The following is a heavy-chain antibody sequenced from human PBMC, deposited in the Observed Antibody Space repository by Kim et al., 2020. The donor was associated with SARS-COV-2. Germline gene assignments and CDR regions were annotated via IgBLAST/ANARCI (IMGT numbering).Heavy chain of an antibody. J-gene: IGHJ4*02. CDR3: VKHSQVVAEGDY. D-gene: IGHD3-22*01. Sequence: YYADSVKGRFTISRDNSKNTLYLQMSSLRAEDTAVYYCVKHSQVVAEGDYWGQGTLVTVSS. V-gene: IGHV3-64D*09.